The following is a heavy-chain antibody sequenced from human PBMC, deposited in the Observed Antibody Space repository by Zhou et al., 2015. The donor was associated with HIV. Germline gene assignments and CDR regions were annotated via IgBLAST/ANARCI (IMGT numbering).Heavy chain of an antibody. CDR1: GYTFTGYY. Sequence: QVQLVQSGAEVKKPGASVKVSCKASGYTFTGYYMHWVRQAPGQGLEWMGWINPNSDGTNYAQKFQGRVTMTRDTSISTAYMELSRLRSDDTAVYYCARESTMVRGVIIPRLAYWGQGTLVTVSS. J-gene: IGHJ4*02. CDR3: ARESTMVRGVIIPRLAY. V-gene: IGHV1-2*02. D-gene: IGHD3-10*01. CDR2: INPNSDGT.